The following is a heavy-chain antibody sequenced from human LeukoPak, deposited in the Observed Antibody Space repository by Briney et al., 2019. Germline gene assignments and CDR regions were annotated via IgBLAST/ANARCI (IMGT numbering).Heavy chain of an antibody. J-gene: IGHJ4*02. CDR2: TSYDGSNK. D-gene: IGHD3-22*01. V-gene: IGHV3-30*04. CDR1: GFTFSSYA. CDR3: ARDESSGYYSPGFFDY. Sequence: GESLRLSCAASGFTFSSYAMHWVRQAPGKGLEWVAVTSYDGSNKYYADSVKGRFTISRDNSKNTLYLQMNSLRAEDTAVYYCARDESSGYYSPGFFDYWGQGTLVTVSS.